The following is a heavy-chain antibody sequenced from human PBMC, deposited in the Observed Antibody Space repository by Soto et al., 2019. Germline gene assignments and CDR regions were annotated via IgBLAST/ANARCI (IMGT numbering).Heavy chain of an antibody. D-gene: IGHD3-10*02. J-gene: IGHJ2*01. V-gene: IGHV4-59*08. CDR3: AGDGIRDVRSVSAFLLNHSSDL. CDR2: IYYSGST. Sequence: PGKGLEWIGDIYYSGSTSANPSLKSRVNISVDTSKNQFSLKLSSVSAADTVFFFQAGDGIRDVRSVSAFLLNHSSDL.